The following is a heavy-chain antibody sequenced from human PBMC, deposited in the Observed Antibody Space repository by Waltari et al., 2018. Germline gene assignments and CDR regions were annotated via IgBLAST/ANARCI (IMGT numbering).Heavy chain of an antibody. D-gene: IGHD3-10*01. J-gene: IGHJ5*02. Sequence: QVQLQESGPGLVKPSETLSLTCTVSGGSISNNYWTWIRQSPDTGLEWIGYIYYSGSAHYNPSLKSRVTISVDTSENHFSLNLNSVTAADTAVYYCARFSRRGVIDWFDPWGQGILVTVSS. CDR3: ARFSRRGVIDWFDP. CDR2: IYYSGSA. V-gene: IGHV4-59*01. CDR1: GGSISNNY.